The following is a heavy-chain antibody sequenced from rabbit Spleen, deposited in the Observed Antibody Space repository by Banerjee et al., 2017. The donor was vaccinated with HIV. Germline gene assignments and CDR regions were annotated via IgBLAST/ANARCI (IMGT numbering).Heavy chain of an antibody. Sequence: QEQLEESGGDLVKPGASLTLTCTASGIDFSSSYYMCWVRQAPGKGLEWIGYIDPVFGITYFANWVNGRFTISSHNAQNTLFLQLNSLTAADTATYFCVRDDYIVGYGGTGAPSRLTRLDLWGPGTLVTVS. V-gene: IGHV1S43*01. D-gene: IGHD6-1*01. CDR1: GIDFSSSYY. J-gene: IGHJ3*01. CDR2: IDPVFGIT. CDR3: VRDDYIVGYGGTGAPSRLTRLDL.